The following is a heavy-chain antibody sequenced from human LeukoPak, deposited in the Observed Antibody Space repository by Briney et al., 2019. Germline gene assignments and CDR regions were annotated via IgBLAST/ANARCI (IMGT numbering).Heavy chain of an antibody. CDR2: ISYDGSTK. CDR1: GFTFSRFA. V-gene: IGHV3-30-3*01. CDR3: ARRFDYYDSSAHLHLEY. J-gene: IGHJ4*02. Sequence: GGSLRLSCAASGFTFSRFAIHWVRQAPGKGLEWVAVISYDGSTKYYADSVKGRFTISRDNSKNTVYLQMRSLRVEDTAVYYCARRFDYYDSSAHLHLEYWGQGTLVTVSS. D-gene: IGHD3-22*01.